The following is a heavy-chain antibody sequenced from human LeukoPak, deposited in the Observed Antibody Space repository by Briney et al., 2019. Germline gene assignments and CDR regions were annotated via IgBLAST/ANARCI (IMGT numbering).Heavy chain of an antibody. CDR2: IYSGGST. J-gene: IGHJ4*02. Sequence: GGSLRLSCAASGFTVSSNYMSWVRQAPGKGLEWVSVIYSGGSTYYADSVKGRFTISRDNSKNTLYLQMNSLRAEDTAVYYCARSYDILTGYPYYFDYWGQGTLVTVSS. V-gene: IGHV3-66*01. D-gene: IGHD3-9*01. CDR1: GFTVSSNY. CDR3: ARSYDILTGYPYYFDY.